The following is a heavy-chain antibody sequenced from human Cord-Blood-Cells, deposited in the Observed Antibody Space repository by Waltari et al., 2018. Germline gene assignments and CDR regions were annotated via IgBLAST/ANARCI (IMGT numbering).Heavy chain of an antibody. V-gene: IGHV1-69*01. CDR1: GGTFSSYA. CDR3: ARAVEARRGYSYGYYYYYMDV. Sequence: GSSVKVSCKASGGTFSSYAISWVRQAPGHGLEWMGGIIPIFGTANYAQKFQGRVTITADESTSTAYMELSSLRSEDTAVYYCARAVEARRGYSYGYYYYYMDVWGKGTTVTVSS. D-gene: IGHD5-18*01. CDR2: IIPIFGTA. J-gene: IGHJ6*03.